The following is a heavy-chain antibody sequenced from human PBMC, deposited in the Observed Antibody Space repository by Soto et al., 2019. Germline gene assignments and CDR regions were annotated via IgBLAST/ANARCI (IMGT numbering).Heavy chain of an antibody. V-gene: IGHV3-23*01. CDR1: GFTFSSYA. D-gene: IGHD1-26*01. J-gene: IGHJ4*02. CDR3: AKSPSKWVVGANYFDY. Sequence: GGSLRLSCAASGFTFSSYAMSWVRQAPGKGLEWVSAISGSGGSTYYADSVKGRFTISRDNSKNTLYLQMNSLRAEDTAVYYCAKSPSKWVVGANYFDYWGQGTLVTVSS. CDR2: ISGSGGST.